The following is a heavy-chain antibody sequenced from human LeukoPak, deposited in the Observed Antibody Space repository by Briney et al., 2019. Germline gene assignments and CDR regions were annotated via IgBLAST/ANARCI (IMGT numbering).Heavy chain of an antibody. D-gene: IGHD5-18*01. J-gene: IGHJ4*02. CDR2: ISYDGSNK. V-gene: IGHV3-30*18. CDR3: AKDHTARVDTATSD. CDR1: GFTFSSYG. Sequence: GGSLRLSCSASGFTFSSYGMHWVRQAPGKGLEWVAVISYDGSNKYYADSVKGQFTISRDNSKNTLYLQMNSLRAEDTAVYYCAKDHTARVDTATSDWGQGTLLTVSS.